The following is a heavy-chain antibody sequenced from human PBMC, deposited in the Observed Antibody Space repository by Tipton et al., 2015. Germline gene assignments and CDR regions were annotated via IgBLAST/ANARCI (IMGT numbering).Heavy chain of an antibody. CDR1: GYIFTSFW. CDR2: IYPGDSET. D-gene: IGHD1-26*01. J-gene: IGHJ4*02. CDR3: VGRARRVGSHSYPYYFDY. Sequence: QLVQSGAEVKKPGESLKISCKGSGYIFTSFWIGWVRQMPGKGLEWMGTIYPGDSETRYNPSFQGQVTISADRSITTAYLQWRSLKASDTAMYYCVGRARRVGSHSYPYYFDYWGRGTLVPVSS. V-gene: IGHV5-51*01.